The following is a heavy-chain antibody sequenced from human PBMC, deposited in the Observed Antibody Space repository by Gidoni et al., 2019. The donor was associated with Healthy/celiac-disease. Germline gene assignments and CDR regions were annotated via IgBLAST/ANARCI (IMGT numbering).Heavy chain of an antibody. J-gene: IGHJ4*02. D-gene: IGHD6-19*01. CDR3: WNSGGGRFDY. V-gene: IGHV4-39*01. CDR1: GGSISSRSYY. Sequence: QLQLQESGPGLVKPSETLSLTCTVPGGSISSRSYYWGWIRQPPGKGLEWIGSIYYSGSTYYNPSLKSRVTISVDTSKNQFSLKLSSVTAADTAVYYCWNSGGGRFDYWGQGTLVTVSS. CDR2: IYYSGST.